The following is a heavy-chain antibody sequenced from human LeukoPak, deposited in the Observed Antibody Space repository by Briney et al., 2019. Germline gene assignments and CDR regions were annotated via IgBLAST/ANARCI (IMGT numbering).Heavy chain of an antibody. V-gene: IGHV3-23*01. Sequence: PGGSLRLSCAASGFTVSSNYMSWVRQAPGKGLEWVSAISGSGGSTYYADSVKGRFTISRDNSKNTLYLQMNSLRAEDTAVYYCAKVAGVDTAMVDFDYWGQGTLVTVSS. CDR2: ISGSGGST. J-gene: IGHJ4*02. CDR1: GFTVSSNY. CDR3: AKVAGVDTAMVDFDY. D-gene: IGHD5-18*01.